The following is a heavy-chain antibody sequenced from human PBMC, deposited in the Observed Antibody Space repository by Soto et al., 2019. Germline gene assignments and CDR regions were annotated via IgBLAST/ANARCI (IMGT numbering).Heavy chain of an antibody. CDR1: GGTFSSYA. CDR3: ARDTNWNYESRWFDP. J-gene: IGHJ5*02. Sequence: SVKVSCKASGGTFSSYAISWVRQAPGQGLEWMGGIIPIFGTANYAQKFQGRVTITADESTSTAYMELSSLRSEDTAVYYCARDTNWNYESRWFDPWGQGTLVTVSS. V-gene: IGHV1-69*13. D-gene: IGHD1-7*01. CDR2: IIPIFGTA.